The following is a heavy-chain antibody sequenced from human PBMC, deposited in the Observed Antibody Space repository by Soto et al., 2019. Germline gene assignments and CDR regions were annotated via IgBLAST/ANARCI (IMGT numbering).Heavy chain of an antibody. CDR3: ARGGGSYPPTPFDY. CDR2: IIPIFGTA. CDR1: GGTFSSYA. J-gene: IGHJ4*02. V-gene: IGHV1-69*13. D-gene: IGHD1-26*01. Sequence: ASVKVSCKASGGTFSSYAISWVRQAPGQGLEWMGGIIPIFGTANYAQKFQGRVTITADESTSTAYMELSSLRSEDTAVYYCARGGGSYPPTPFDYWGQGTLVTVSS.